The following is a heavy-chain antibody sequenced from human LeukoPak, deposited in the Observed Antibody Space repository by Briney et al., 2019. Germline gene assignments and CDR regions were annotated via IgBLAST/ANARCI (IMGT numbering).Heavy chain of an antibody. D-gene: IGHD6-13*01. CDR1: GGSISSYY. Sequence: ASETLSLTCTVSGGSISSYYWSWIRQPAGKGLEWIGRIYTSGSTNYNPSLKSRVTMSVDTSKNQFSLKLSSVTAADTAVYYCATTQQLVGYWYFDLWGRGTLVTVSS. J-gene: IGHJ2*01. CDR2: IYTSGST. V-gene: IGHV4-4*07. CDR3: ATTQQLVGYWYFDL.